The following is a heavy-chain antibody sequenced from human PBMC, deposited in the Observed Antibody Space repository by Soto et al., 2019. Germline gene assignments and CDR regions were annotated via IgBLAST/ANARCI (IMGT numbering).Heavy chain of an antibody. CDR1: GFSLSTSGVG. CDR3: AHIRYYESSGYYLLRGYYFDY. Sequence: QITLKESGPTLVKPTQTLTLTCTFSGFSLSTSGVGVGWIRQPPGKALEWLALIHWDDDKRYSPSLKSRLTITQYTSKNPVLLTLTNMDPVATAAYYCAHIRYYESSGYYLLRGYYFDYWGQGTLVTVSS. V-gene: IGHV2-5*02. J-gene: IGHJ4*02. D-gene: IGHD3-22*01. CDR2: IHWDDDK.